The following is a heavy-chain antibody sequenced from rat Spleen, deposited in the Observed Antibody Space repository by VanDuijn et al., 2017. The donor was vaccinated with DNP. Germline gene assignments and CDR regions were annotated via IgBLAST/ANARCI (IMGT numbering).Heavy chain of an antibody. Sequence: EVQLVESGGGLVRPGGSMKLSCTASGFTFSSYWMYWIRQAPGKGLEWVASIKTDGGSTYYPDSVKGRFTISRDNAENTVYLQMNSLRSEETATYYCAKVRTTGIPGFAYWGQGTLVTVSS. CDR3: AKVRTTGIPGFAY. D-gene: IGHD1-9*01. V-gene: IGHV5-58*01. J-gene: IGHJ3*01. CDR2: IKTDGGST. CDR1: GFTFSSYW.